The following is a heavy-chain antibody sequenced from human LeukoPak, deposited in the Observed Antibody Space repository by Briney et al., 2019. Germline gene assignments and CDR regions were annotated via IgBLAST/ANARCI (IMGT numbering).Heavy chain of an antibody. CDR3: AKVEGASKASVY. Sequence: GGSLRLSCAASGFTFSSYAMSWVRQAPGKELEWVSAITGGGTSTYYADSVKGRFTISRDNSRNTLYLQMNSLRAEDTAVYYCAKVEGASKASVYWGQGALVTVSS. CDR1: GFTFSSYA. D-gene: IGHD1-1*01. CDR2: ITGGGTST. V-gene: IGHV3-23*01. J-gene: IGHJ4*02.